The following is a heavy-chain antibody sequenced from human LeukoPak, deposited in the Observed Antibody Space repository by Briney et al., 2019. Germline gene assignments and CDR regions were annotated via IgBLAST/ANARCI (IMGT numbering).Heavy chain of an antibody. CDR1: GFTFDDYV. Sequence: PGGSLRLSCAASGFTFDDYVMHWVRQAPGKGLQWVSLISGDGTRTYYADSVKGRFTISRDNSKNSLYLQMNSLRAEDTAVYYCARDLVNYWGQGTLVTVPS. V-gene: IGHV3-43*02. D-gene: IGHD6-6*01. CDR3: ARDLVNY. J-gene: IGHJ4*02. CDR2: ISGDGTRT.